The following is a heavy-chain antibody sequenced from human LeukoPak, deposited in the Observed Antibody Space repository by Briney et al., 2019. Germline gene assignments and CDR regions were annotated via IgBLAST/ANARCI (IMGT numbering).Heavy chain of an antibody. Sequence: PGRSLRLSCAASGFTFSNYAVHWVRQAPGKGLEWVAFISYDGSNKYYADSVKGRFTISRDNSKNTLYLQMNSLRAEDTAVYYCASDYGGNSSPGAFDIWGQGTMVTVSS. J-gene: IGHJ3*02. CDR2: ISYDGSNK. V-gene: IGHV3-30*04. CDR1: GFTFSNYA. D-gene: IGHD4-23*01. CDR3: ASDYGGNSSPGAFDI.